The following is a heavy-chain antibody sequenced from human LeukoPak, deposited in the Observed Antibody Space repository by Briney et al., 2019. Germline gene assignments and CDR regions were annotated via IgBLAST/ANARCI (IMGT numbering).Heavy chain of an antibody. D-gene: IGHD4-11*01. CDR1: EFNLSSLN. CDR3: VGDKDYAFDT. Sequence: SEFNLSSLNLNWLRNAQRKELEWIAYIGGSGNYYYSDSLKGRFTISRANAKNSLFLQMNSLRAEDTAVYYCVGDKDYAFDTWGQGTMVTVSS. CDR2: IGGSGNY. J-gene: IGHJ3*02. V-gene: IGHV3-21*05.